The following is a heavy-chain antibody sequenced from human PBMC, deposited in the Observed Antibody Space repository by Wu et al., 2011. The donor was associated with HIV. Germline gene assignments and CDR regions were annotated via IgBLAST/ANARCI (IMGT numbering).Heavy chain of an antibody. J-gene: IGHJ4*02. CDR1: GYSFTSYW. CDR2: IYPGDSDT. Sequence: VQLVQSGAEVKKPGESLKISCKGSGYSFTSYWIGWVRQMPGKGLEWMGIIYPGDSDTRYSPSFQGQVTISADRSITTTYLQWSSLKASDTAIYYCARRDYDISTPTFDYWGQGTLVTVSS. D-gene: IGHD3-9*01. CDR3: ARRDYDISTPTFDY. V-gene: IGHV5-51*03.